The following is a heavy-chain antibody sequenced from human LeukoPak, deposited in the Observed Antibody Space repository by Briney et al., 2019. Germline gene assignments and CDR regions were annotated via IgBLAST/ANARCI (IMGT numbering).Heavy chain of an antibody. CDR1: GGSISSYY. Sequence: SETLSLTCTVSGGSISSYYWSWIRQPPGKGQEWIGYIYYSGSTNYNPSLKSRVTISVDTSKNQFSLKLSSVTAADTAVYYCARVIVVGATSMLVGAFDIWGQGTMVTVSS. J-gene: IGHJ3*02. D-gene: IGHD1-26*01. CDR2: IYYSGST. CDR3: ARVIVVGATSMLVGAFDI. V-gene: IGHV4-59*01.